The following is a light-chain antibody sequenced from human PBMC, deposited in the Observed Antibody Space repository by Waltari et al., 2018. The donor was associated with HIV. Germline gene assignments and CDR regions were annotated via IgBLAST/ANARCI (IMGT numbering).Light chain of an antibody. J-gene: IGKJ2*01. CDR1: QSISSY. V-gene: IGKV1-39*01. Sequence: DIQMTQSPSSLSASVGDRVTITCRASQSISSYLNWYQQKPGKAPKLLIYAASSLQSGVPSRFSGSGSGTDFTLTISSLQPEDFATYYCQQSYSTPCHFGQGTKLEIK. CDR3: QQSYSTPCH. CDR2: AAS.